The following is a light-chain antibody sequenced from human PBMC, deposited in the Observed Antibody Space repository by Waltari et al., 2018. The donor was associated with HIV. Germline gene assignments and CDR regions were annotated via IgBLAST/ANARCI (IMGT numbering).Light chain of an antibody. CDR2: DAS. Sequence: IVMTQSPATLSVSPGERATLSCRASQSVSNKLAWYQQKPGQAPRLLMYDASTRVTGIPARFSGSGSGTDFTLNISSLQSGDFAIYYCQQYNNWLTFGGGTKVEIK. CDR3: QQYNNWLT. J-gene: IGKJ4*01. V-gene: IGKV3-15*01. CDR1: QSVSNK.